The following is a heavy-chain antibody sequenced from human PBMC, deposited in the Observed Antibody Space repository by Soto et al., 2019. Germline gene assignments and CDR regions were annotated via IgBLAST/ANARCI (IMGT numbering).Heavy chain of an antibody. D-gene: IGHD4-17*01. J-gene: IGHJ2*01. CDR1: GGSISSYY. Sequence: SETLSLTCTVSGGSISSYYWSWIRQPPGKGLEWIGYIYYSGSTNYNPSLKSRVTISVDTSKNQFSLKLSSVTAADTAVYYCARRGRECYYGDKLNWYFDLWGRGTLVTVSS. V-gene: IGHV4-59*08. CDR3: ARRGRECYYGDKLNWYFDL. CDR2: IYYSGST.